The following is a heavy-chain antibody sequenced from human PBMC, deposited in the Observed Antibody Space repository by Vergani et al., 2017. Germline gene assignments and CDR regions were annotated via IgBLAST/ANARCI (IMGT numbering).Heavy chain of an antibody. Sequence: QVQLQESGPGLVEPSETLSLTCAVSGYSIRNGYYWGWIRQPPGKGLEWIGSICPSGSTNYKPSLKSRVTMSIDTSKNQFSLKLTSVTAADTAVYYCATGAGPFDIWGQGTLVTVSS. CDR2: ICPSGST. CDR1: GYSIRNGYY. D-gene: IGHD7-27*01. J-gene: IGHJ4*02. V-gene: IGHV4-38-2*01. CDR3: ATGAGPFDI.